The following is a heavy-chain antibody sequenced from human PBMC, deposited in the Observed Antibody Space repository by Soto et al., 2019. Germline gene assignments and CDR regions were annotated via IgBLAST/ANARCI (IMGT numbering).Heavy chain of an antibody. CDR1: GGSISSYY. CDR3: ARGVRSTVAPYYYYYGMDV. Sequence: QVQLQESGPGLVKPSETLSLTCTVSGGSISSYYWSWIRQPAGKGLEWIGRIYTSGSTNYNPSLKSRVTMSVDTSKNQFSLKLSSVTAADTAVYYCARGVRSTVAPYYYYYGMDVWGQGTTVTVSS. D-gene: IGHD4-4*01. CDR2: IYTSGST. V-gene: IGHV4-4*07. J-gene: IGHJ6*02.